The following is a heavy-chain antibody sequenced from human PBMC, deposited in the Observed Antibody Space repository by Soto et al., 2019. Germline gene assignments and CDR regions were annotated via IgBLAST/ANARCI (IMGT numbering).Heavy chain of an antibody. CDR3: ARDVTMVRGVIIKPPSWFDP. D-gene: IGHD3-10*01. CDR1: GGSISSYC. J-gene: IGHJ5*02. Sequence: SETLSLTSTVSGGSISSYCWSWIRQPAGKGLEWIGRIYTSGSTNYNPSLKSRVTMSVDTSKNQFSLKLSSVTAADTAVYYCARDVTMVRGVIIKPPSWFDPWGQGTLVTVSS. V-gene: IGHV4-4*07. CDR2: IYTSGST.